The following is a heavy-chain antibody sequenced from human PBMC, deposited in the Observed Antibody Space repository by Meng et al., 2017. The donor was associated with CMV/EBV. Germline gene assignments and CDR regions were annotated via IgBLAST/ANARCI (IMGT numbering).Heavy chain of an antibody. CDR2: MNPNSGNT. D-gene: IGHD4-23*01. Sequence: ASVKVSCKASGYTFIDYGISWVRQAPGQGLEWMGWMNPNSGNTGYAQKFQGRVTMTRNTSISTAYMELSSLRSEDTAVYYCARGLDPTTVENWFDPWGQGTLVTVSS. CDR3: ARGLDPTTVENWFDP. V-gene: IGHV1-8*02. CDR1: GYTFIDYG. J-gene: IGHJ5*02.